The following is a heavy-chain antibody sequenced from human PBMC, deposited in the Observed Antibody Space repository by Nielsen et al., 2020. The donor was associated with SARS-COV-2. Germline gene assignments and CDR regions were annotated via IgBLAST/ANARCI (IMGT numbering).Heavy chain of an antibody. V-gene: IGHV1-69*01. CDR3: ARAPVVVPAVAAWFDP. CDR2: IIPIFGTA. Sequence: WVRQAPGQGLEWMGGIIPIFGTANYAQKFQGRVTITADESTSTAYMELSSLRSEDTAVYYCARAPVVVPAVAAWFDPWGQGTLVTVSS. J-gene: IGHJ5*02. D-gene: IGHD2-2*01.